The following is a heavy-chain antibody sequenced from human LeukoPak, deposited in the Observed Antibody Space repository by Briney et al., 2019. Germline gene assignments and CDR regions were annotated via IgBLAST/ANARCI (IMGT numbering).Heavy chain of an antibody. CDR2: IIASSGSS. V-gene: IGHV3-23*01. CDR3: AKGAYDYVEVAYFDF. D-gene: IGHD5-12*01. CDR1: GFSFNNYA. J-gene: IGHJ4*02. Sequence: GSLRLSCTASGFSFNNYAMTWVRQAPGKGLEWVSIIIASSGSSFYADSVKGRFTISRDSSKSTLYLQMNSLSVEDTAVYYCAKGAYDYVEVAYFDFWAREPWSPSPQ.